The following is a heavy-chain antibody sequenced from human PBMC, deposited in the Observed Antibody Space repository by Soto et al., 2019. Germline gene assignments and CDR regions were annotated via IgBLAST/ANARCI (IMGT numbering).Heavy chain of an antibody. Sequence: SETLTLSCSVSGGSVRSGTHCWSWIRQPPGKELEWIGYIFNNGGTKYNPSLKSRVSITADMSKNPFSLNLTSVTAADTAVYYCATDSDTVTTGYWGQGTLVTVSS. J-gene: IGHJ4*02. CDR1: GGSVRSGTHC. V-gene: IGHV4-61*01. CDR2: IFNNGGT. D-gene: IGHD4-17*01. CDR3: ATDSDTVTTGY.